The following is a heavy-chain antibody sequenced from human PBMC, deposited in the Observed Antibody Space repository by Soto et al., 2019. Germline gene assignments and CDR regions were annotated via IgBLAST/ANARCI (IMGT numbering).Heavy chain of an antibody. D-gene: IGHD2-15*01. J-gene: IGHJ6*02. Sequence: GESLKISCAASGFTFSAYDMHWVRQTTGKGLEWVSAIGAADDPYYLGSVKGRFTISRENAKNSLYLQMNSLRAEDTAVYYCARAYSGRLPRRADYYFAMDVWGQGTTVTASS. CDR2: IGAADDP. CDR3: ARAYSGRLPRRADYYFAMDV. CDR1: GFTFSAYD. V-gene: IGHV3-13*05.